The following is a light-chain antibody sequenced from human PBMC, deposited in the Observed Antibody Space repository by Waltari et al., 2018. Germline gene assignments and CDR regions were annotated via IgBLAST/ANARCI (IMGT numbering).Light chain of an antibody. V-gene: IGKV3D-20*01. CDR1: PSVWNTY. Sequence: IVLTQSPAILSLSPGETATLSCEASPSVWNTYLAWYQHKPGQAPRLLIYDGSARATGTPDRFSGSGAATQFTLSISRLEPEDFALYYCQQYHSSLYTFGQGTRLEMK. J-gene: IGKJ2*01. CDR2: DGS. CDR3: QQYHSSLYT.